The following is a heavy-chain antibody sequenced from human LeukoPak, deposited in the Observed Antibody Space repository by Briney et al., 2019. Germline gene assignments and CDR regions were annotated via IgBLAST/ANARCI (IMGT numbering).Heavy chain of an antibody. CDR3: TRDQTPYY. CDR2: IASETYGGTA. Sequence: PGGSLRLSCTASGFTFGDYAMTWVRQAPGEGLEWVGLIASETYGGTAEYAASVKGRFIISRDDSKSIAYLQMNSLKTEDTAVYYCTRDQTPYYWGQGTLVTVSS. J-gene: IGHJ4*02. V-gene: IGHV3-49*04. CDR1: GFTFGDYA.